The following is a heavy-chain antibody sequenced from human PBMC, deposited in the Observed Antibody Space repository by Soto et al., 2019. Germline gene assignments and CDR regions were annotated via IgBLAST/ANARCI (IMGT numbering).Heavy chain of an antibody. V-gene: IGHV1-3*01. D-gene: IGHD3-10*01. CDR1: GYTFTSYA. CDR3: ARGEGFGELLYSNWFDP. J-gene: IGHJ5*02. CDR2: INAGNGNT. Sequence: ASVKVSCKASGYTFTSYAMHWVRQAPGQRLEWMGWINAGNGNTKYSQKFQGRVTITRDTSASTAYMELSSLRSEDTAVYYCARGEGFGELLYSNWFDPWGQGTLVTVSS.